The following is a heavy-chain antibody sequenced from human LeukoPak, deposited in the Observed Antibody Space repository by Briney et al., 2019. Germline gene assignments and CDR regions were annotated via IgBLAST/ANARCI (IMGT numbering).Heavy chain of an antibody. J-gene: IGHJ5*02. CDR3: ARDDFWSGNWFDP. D-gene: IGHD3-3*01. V-gene: IGHV3-48*02. CDR1: GFTFSTYS. Sequence: GGSLRLSCAASGFTFSTYSMNWVRQAPGKGLEWVSYISSSGSAIYYGDAVKGRFTISRDNAKNSLYLQMHSLRDEDTAVYYCARDDFWSGNWFDPWGQGTLVTVSS. CDR2: ISSSGSAI.